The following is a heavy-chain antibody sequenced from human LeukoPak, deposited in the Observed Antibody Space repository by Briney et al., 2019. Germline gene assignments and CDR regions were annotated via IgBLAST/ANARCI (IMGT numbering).Heavy chain of an antibody. V-gene: IGHV1-69*04. CDR3: AREGSAQEGFGYKYYYYYYGMDV. CDR2: IIPILGIA. CDR1: GGTFSSYA. Sequence: SVKVSCKASGGTFSSYAISWVRQAPGQGLEWMGRIIPILGIANYAQKFQGRVTITADKSTSTAYMELSSLRSEDTAVYYCAREGSAQEGFGYKYYYYYYGMDVWGQGTTVTVSS. D-gene: IGHD1-1*01. J-gene: IGHJ6*02.